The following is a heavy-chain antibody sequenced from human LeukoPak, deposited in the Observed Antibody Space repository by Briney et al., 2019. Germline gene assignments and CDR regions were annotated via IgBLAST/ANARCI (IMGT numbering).Heavy chain of an antibody. CDR2: ISSGSHTM. D-gene: IGHD3-9*01. J-gene: IGHJ4*02. CDR1: GVTVSSNY. Sequence: GGSLRLSCAASGVTVSSNYMNWVRQAPGKGLEWVSYISSGSHTMYYADSVKGRFTISRDNTKNSLYLQMNSLRAEDTAVYYCVRKTLTGPVYWGQGALVTVSS. CDR3: VRKTLTGPVY. V-gene: IGHV3-48*04.